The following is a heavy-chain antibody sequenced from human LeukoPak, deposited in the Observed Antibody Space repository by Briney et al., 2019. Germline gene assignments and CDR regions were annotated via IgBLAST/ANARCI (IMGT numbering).Heavy chain of an antibody. V-gene: IGHV3-33*01. J-gene: IGHJ6*02. Sequence: GGSLRLSCAASGFTFSSYGMHWVRQAPGKGLEWVAVIWYDGSNKYYADSVKGRFTISRDNSKNTLYLQMNSLRAEDTAVYYCARGLITMVRGVPSNYYYYGMDVWGQGTTVTVSS. D-gene: IGHD3-10*01. CDR3: ARGLITMVRGVPSNYYYYGMDV. CDR2: IWYDGSNK. CDR1: GFTFSSYG.